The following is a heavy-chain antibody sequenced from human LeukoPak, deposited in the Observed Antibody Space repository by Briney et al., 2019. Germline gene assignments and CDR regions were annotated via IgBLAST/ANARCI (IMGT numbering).Heavy chain of an antibody. Sequence: SVKVSCKASGGTFSSYAISWVRQAPGQGLEWMGGIIPIFGTANYAQKFQGRVTITADKSTSTAYMELSSLRSEDTAVYYCARSITMIVVVPDYWGQGTLVTVSS. CDR2: IIPIFGTA. CDR3: ARSITMIVVVPDY. V-gene: IGHV1-69*06. J-gene: IGHJ4*02. D-gene: IGHD3-22*01. CDR1: GGTFSSYA.